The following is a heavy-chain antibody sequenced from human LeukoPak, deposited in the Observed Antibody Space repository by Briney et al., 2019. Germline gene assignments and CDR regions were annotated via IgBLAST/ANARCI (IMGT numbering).Heavy chain of an antibody. CDR2: IYYSGST. D-gene: IGHD4-17*01. CDR1: DGSMSGYY. CDR3: ARHKSDYGDYHAH. V-gene: IGHV4-59*08. J-gene: IGHJ4*02. Sequence: SETLSLTCTVPDGSMSGYYWSWIRQPPGKGLEWIGYIYYSGSTNYNPSLKRRVTISEDRSMNQFSLKLSSVTAAGTAVYYCARHKSDYGDYHAHWGQGTLVTVSS.